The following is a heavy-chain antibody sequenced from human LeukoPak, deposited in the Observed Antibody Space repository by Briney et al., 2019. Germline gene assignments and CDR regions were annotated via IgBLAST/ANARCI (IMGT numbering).Heavy chain of an antibody. D-gene: IGHD6-19*01. J-gene: IGHJ4*02. V-gene: IGHV3-23*01. CDR3: AKDSNRPYSSGWTVFDY. CDR1: RCTFSRYT. CDR2: ISGSGGST. Sequence: VSRRRTIAPSRCTFSRYTVSMFRQAPWMGQKWVSAISGSGGSTYYADSVKGRFTISRDNSKNTLYLQMSSLRAEDTAVYYCAKDSNRPYSSGWTVFDYWGQGTLVTVSS.